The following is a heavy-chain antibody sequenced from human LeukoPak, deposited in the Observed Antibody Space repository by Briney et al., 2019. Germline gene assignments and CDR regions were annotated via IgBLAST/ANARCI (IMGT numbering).Heavy chain of an antibody. CDR2: ISGSGGST. J-gene: IGHJ4*02. V-gene: IGHV3-23*01. CDR3: AKFRGYSYGPIGY. Sequence: PGGSLRLSCAASGFTFSTYDMSWVRQAPGKGLEWVSAISGSGGSTFYADSVKGRFTISRDNSKNTLYLQMNSLRAEDTALYYCAKFRGYSYGPIGYWGQGTLVTVSS. CDR1: GFTFSTYD. D-gene: IGHD5-18*01.